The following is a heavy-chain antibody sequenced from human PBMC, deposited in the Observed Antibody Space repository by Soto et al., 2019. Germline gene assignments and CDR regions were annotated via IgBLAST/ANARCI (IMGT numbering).Heavy chain of an antibody. J-gene: IGHJ4*02. Sequence: QVQLVESGGGVVQPGRSLRLSCAASGLTLSSYGMHWVRQAPGKGLEWVAVISYDGSNKYYADSVKGRFTISRDNSKNALELQMNSLRSEDTDVYYGAKDREGYYDSSGLLDYCGQGTLGTV. CDR2: ISYDGSNK. CDR1: GLTLSSYG. D-gene: IGHD3-22*01. V-gene: IGHV3-30*18. CDR3: AKDREGYYDSSGLLDY.